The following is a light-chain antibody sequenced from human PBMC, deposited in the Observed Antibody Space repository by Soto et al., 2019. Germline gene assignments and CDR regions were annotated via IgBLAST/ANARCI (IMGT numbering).Light chain of an antibody. V-gene: IGKV1-9*01. CDR1: QGISSY. CDR3: QQLNSNPIT. CDR2: AAS. J-gene: IGKJ5*01. Sequence: DVQLTQSPSFLSASVGDRVTITCRASQGISSYLAWYQQKPGKAPKLLIYAASTLQSGVPSRFSGSGSGTEFTLTISSLQPEDFGTYYCQQLNSNPITFGQGTRLEMK.